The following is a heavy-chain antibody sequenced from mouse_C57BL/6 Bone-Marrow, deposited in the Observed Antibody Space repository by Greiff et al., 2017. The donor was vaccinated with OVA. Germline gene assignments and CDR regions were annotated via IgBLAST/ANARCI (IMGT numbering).Heavy chain of an antibody. CDR1: GYTFTSYW. CDR2: IHPNSGST. CDR3: ARPIYYGNPAWFAY. J-gene: IGHJ3*01. Sequence: QVQLQQPGAELVKPGASVKLSCKASGYTFTSYWMHWVKQRPGQGLEWIGMIHPNSGSTTYHEKFKSKATLTVDKSSSAAYMQLSSLTSEDSAVYYCARPIYYGNPAWFAYWGQGTLVTVSA. D-gene: IGHD2-1*01. V-gene: IGHV1-64*01.